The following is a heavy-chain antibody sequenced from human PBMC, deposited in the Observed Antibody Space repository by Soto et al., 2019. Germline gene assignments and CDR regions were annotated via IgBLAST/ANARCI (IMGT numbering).Heavy chain of an antibody. V-gene: IGHV3-30*18. J-gene: IGHJ5*02. CDR1: GFTFSSYG. Sequence: PGGSLRLSCAASGFTFSSYGMHWVRQAPGKGLEWVAVISYDGSNKYYADSVKGRFTISRDNSKNTLYLQMNSLRAEDTAVYYCAKEVVTWGQGTLVTVSS. CDR2: ISYDGSNK. D-gene: IGHD2-15*01. CDR3: AKEVVT.